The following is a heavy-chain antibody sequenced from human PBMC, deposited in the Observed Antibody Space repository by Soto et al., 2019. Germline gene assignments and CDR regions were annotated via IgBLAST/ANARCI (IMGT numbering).Heavy chain of an antibody. Sequence: QVQLVQSGAEEKKPEASVKVSCKASGYTFTSYAMHWVRQAPGQRLEWMGWINAGNGNTKYSQKFQGRVTITRDTSASTAYMELSSLRSEDTAVYYCARVTGWYFPDYWGQGTLVTVSS. CDR3: ARVTGWYFPDY. J-gene: IGHJ4*02. V-gene: IGHV1-3*05. CDR1: GYTFTSYA. D-gene: IGHD6-19*01. CDR2: INAGNGNT.